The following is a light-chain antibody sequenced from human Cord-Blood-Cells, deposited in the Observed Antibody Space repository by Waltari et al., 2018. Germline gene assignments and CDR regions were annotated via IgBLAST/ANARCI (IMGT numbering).Light chain of an antibody. J-gene: IGLJ3*02. Sequence: QSALTQPASVSGSPGQSITISCTGPSSDVGSYNLVSWYQQHPGKAPKPMIYEGSKRPSGVSNRCSGSKSGNTASLTISGLQAEDEADYYCCSYAGSSTWVFGGGTKLTVL. CDR2: EGS. V-gene: IGLV2-23*01. CDR3: CSYAGSSTWV. CDR1: SSDVGSYNL.